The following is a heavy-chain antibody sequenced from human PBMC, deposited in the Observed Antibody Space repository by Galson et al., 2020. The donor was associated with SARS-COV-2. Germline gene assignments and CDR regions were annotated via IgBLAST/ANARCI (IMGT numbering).Heavy chain of an antibody. J-gene: IGHJ4*02. V-gene: IGHV3-23*01. CDR2: ISGSGGST. D-gene: IGHD3-22*01. CDR3: AKDFLCGITFGWYYYDSSGYQPPFYY. Sequence: GGSLSLSCAASGFTFSSYAMSWVRQAPGKGLEWVSAISGSGGSTYYADSVKGRFTISRDNSKNTLYLQMNSLRAEDTAVYYCAKDFLCGITFGWYYYDSSGYQPPFYYWGQGTLVTVSS. CDR1: GFTFSSYA.